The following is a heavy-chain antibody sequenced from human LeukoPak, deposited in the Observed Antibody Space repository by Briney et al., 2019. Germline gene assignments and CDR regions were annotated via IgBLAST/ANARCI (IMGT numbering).Heavy chain of an antibody. Sequence: GASVKVSCKASGYTFTSYDINWVRQATGQGLEWMGWMNPNSGNTGYAQKFQGRVTITRNTSISTAYMELSSLRSEDTAVYYCARSPSAYYYDSSGDLPPFDYWGQGTLVTVSS. CDR2: MNPNSGNT. CDR3: ARSPSAYYYDSSGDLPPFDY. CDR1: GYTFTSYD. V-gene: IGHV1-8*03. J-gene: IGHJ4*02. D-gene: IGHD3-22*01.